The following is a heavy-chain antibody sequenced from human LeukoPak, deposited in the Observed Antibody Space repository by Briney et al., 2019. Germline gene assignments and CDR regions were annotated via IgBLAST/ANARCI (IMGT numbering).Heavy chain of an antibody. V-gene: IGHV4-39*01. CDR1: GGSLSSSRYY. CDR3: ARHSVTAILFGFDN. D-gene: IGHD2-21*02. Sequence: SETLSLTCTVSGGSLSSSRYYWGWIRQSPGKGLEWIGTIFYAGSTYYNPSLKSRVTMSVDTSRTSFSLELTSVTAADTAVYFCARHSVTAILFGFDNGGQGNLVSVSS. CDR2: IFYAGST. J-gene: IGHJ4*02.